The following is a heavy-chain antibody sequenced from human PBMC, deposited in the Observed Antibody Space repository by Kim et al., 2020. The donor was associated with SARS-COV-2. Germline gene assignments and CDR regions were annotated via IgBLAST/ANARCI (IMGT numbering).Heavy chain of an antibody. D-gene: IGHD2-15*01. CDR3: ARGKQDIVVVVAVYYYYYYMDV. Sequence: SETLSLTCAAYGGSFSGYYWSWIRQPPGKGLEWIGEINHSGSTNYNPSLKSRVTISVDTSKNQFSLKLSSVTAADTAVYYCARGKQDIVVVVAVYYYYYYMDVWGKGTPVTVSS. CDR2: INHSGST. V-gene: IGHV4-34*01. CDR1: GGSFSGYY. J-gene: IGHJ6*03.